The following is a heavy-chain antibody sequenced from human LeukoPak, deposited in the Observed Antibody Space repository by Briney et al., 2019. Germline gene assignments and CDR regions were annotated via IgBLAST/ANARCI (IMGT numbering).Heavy chain of an antibody. CDR1: GGTFSSYA. CDR2: IIPIFGTA. D-gene: IGHD6-19*01. Sequence: GASVKVSCKASGGTFSSYAISWVRQAPGQGLEWMGRIIPIFGTANYAQKFQGRVTITADKSTSTAYMELSSLRSEDTAVYYCARDLGPYSSGWATDYWGQGTLVTVSS. V-gene: IGHV1-69*06. J-gene: IGHJ4*02. CDR3: ARDLGPYSSGWATDY.